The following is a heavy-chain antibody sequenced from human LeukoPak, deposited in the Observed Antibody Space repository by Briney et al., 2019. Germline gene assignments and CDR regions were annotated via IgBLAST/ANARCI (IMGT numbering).Heavy chain of an antibody. J-gene: IGHJ4*02. V-gene: IGHV3-30*04. D-gene: IGHD5-24*01. CDR3: AKDFEMATNSGRYFDN. CDR2: ISYDGSNK. CDR1: GFTFSSYA. Sequence: PGGSLRLSCAASGFTFSSYAMHWVRQAPGKGLEWVAVISYDGSNKYYADSVKGRFTISRDNSKNTLYLQMNSLRAEDTAVYYCAKDFEMATNSGRYFDNWGQGTLVTVSS.